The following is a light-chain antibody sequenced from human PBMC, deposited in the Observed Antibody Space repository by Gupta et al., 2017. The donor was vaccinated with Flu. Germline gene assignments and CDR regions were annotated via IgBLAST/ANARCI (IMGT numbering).Light chain of an antibody. V-gene: IGKV2-28*01. J-gene: IGKJ5*01. CDR1: QSLLHRNGYNY. CDR2: LGS. CDR3: MQSLQTPLT. Sequence: ISCRSSQSLLHRNGYNYLDWYLQKPGQSPQLLIYLGSNRASGVPDRFSGSGSGTYFTLKISRVESEDVGVYYCMQSLQTPLTFGQGTRLDIK.